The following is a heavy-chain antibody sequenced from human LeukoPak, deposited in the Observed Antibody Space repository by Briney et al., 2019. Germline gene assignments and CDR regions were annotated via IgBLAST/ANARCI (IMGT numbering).Heavy chain of an antibody. V-gene: IGHV3-23*01. D-gene: IGHD3-10*02. J-gene: IGHJ6*04. Sequence: GGSLRLSCAASGFTFSSYGMSWVRQAPGKGLEWVSAISGSGGSTYYADSVKGRFTTSRDNSKNTLYLQMNSLRAEDTAVYYCAELGITMIGGVWGKGTTVTISS. CDR3: AELGITMIGGV. CDR1: GFTFSSYG. CDR2: ISGSGGST.